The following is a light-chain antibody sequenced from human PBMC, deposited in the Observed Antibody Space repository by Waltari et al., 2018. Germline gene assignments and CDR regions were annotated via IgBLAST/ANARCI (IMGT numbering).Light chain of an antibody. CDR3: QQYSSFST. CDR2: MAS. CDR1: QSVGTL. Sequence: DIQMTPSPYTLSASVGDRVTISCRARQSVGTLLAWYQQKPGKAPKLLIYMASSLESGVASRFSGSGSGTEFSLTISSLQPDDFATYSCQQYSSFSTFGQGTKVDI. V-gene: IGKV1-5*03. J-gene: IGKJ2*01.